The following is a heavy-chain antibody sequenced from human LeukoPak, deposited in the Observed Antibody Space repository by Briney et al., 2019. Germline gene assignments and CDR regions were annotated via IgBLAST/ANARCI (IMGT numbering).Heavy chain of an antibody. CDR3: VRGSLASGVVVYYYYYLDV. V-gene: IGHV3-21*01. CDR2: ISSSSSYI. D-gene: IGHD3-3*01. Sequence: GGSLRLSCAASGFTFSSYSMNWVRQAPRKGLEWVSSISSSSSYIYYADSVKGRFTISRDNAKNSLYLQMNSLRAEDTAVYYCVRGSLASGVVVYYYYYLDVWGKGTTVTVSS. J-gene: IGHJ6*03. CDR1: GFTFSSYS.